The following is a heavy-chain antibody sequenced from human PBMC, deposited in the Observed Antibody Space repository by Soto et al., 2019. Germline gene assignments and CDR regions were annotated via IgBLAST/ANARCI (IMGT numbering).Heavy chain of an antibody. CDR1: GFTFSSYE. CDR3: ARDPAIYSGKFDYGLDV. D-gene: IGHD4-4*01. J-gene: IGHJ6*02. V-gene: IGHV3-48*03. Sequence: PGGPLRLSCAVSGFTFSSYEMNWVRQAPGKGLEWVSYIGTSGKTIYYADSVRGRFTISRDNAKNSLYLQMNSLRAEDTAVYFCARDPAIYSGKFDYGLDVWGRGTTVTVSS. CDR2: IGTSGKTI.